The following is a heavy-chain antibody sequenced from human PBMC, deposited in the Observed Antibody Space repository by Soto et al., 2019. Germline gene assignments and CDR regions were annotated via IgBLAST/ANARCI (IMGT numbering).Heavy chain of an antibody. J-gene: IGHJ6*02. CDR2: INSDGSST. D-gene: IGHD5-12*01. Sequence: EVQLVESGGGLVQPGGSLRLSCAASGFTFSSYWMHWVRQAPGKGLVWVSRINSDGSSTSYADSVKGRFTISRDNAKNTLYLQMNSLRAEDTAVYYCARSRGGYDFGYGMDVWGQGTTVTVSS. V-gene: IGHV3-74*01. CDR3: ARSRGGYDFGYGMDV. CDR1: GFTFSSYW.